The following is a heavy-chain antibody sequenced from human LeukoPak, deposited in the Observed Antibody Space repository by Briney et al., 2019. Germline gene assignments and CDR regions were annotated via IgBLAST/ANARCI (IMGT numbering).Heavy chain of an antibody. CDR1: GGTFSSYA. V-gene: IGHV1-69*04. J-gene: IGHJ4*02. CDR3: AREAVDSSSWYNY. D-gene: IGHD6-13*01. CDR2: IIPILGIA. Sequence: ASVKVSCKASGGTFSSYAISWVRQAPGQGLEWMGRIIPILGIANYAQKFQGRVTITADKSTSTAYMELSSLRSEDTAVYYCAREAVDSSSWYNYWGQGTLVTVPS.